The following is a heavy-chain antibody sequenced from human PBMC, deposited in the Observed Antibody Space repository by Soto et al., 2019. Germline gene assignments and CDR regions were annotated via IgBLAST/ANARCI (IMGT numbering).Heavy chain of an antibody. CDR1: GFTFSSYA. V-gene: IGHV3-23*01. D-gene: IGHD5-18*01. Sequence: GGSLRLSCAASGFTFSSYAMSWVRQAPGKGLEWVSAISGSGGSTYYADSVKGRFTISRDNSKNTLYLQMNSLRAEDTAVYYFAKDPRGYSYGYEDYFDYWGQGTLVTVSS. J-gene: IGHJ4*02. CDR2: ISGSGGST. CDR3: AKDPRGYSYGYEDYFDY.